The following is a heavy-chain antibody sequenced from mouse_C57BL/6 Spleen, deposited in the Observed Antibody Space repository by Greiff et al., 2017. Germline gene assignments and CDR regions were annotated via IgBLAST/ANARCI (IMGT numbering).Heavy chain of an antibody. D-gene: IGHD1-1*01. Sequence: VQLQQPGAELVKPGASVKMSCKASGYTFTSYWITWVKQRPGQGLEWIGDIYPGSGSTNYNEKFKSKATLTVDTSSSTAYMQLSSLTSEDSAVYYCARKGLIYYGSSYPYFDYWGQGTTLTVSS. J-gene: IGHJ2*01. CDR3: ARKGLIYYGSSYPYFDY. CDR1: GYTFTSYW. CDR2: IYPGSGST. V-gene: IGHV1-55*01.